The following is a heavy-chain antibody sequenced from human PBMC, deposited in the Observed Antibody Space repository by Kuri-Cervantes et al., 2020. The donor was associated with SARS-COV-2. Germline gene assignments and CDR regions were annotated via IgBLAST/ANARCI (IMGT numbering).Heavy chain of an antibody. D-gene: IGHD3-22*01. CDR3: ARDSVRYYYDSSGYYPPRDYYYYGMDV. CDR1: GFNFSRTD. Sequence: GESLKISCAASGFNFSRTDMHWVRQAPGKGLEWVAVISHDGKNKKCIASGKGRFTISRDNAKNSLYLQMNSLRAEDTAVYYCARDSVRYYYDSSGYYPPRDYYYYGMDVWGQGTTVTVSS. V-gene: IGHV3-30*03. J-gene: IGHJ6*02. CDR2: ISHDGKNK.